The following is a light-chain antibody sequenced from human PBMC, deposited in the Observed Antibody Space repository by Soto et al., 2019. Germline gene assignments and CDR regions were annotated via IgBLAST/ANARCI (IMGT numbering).Light chain of an antibody. CDR1: QSLLHSNGYYY. J-gene: IGKJ1*01. CDR3: MQTLHTWT. CDR2: LGS. Sequence: DIVMTQSPLSLPVTPGEPASISCRSSQSLLHSNGYYYLDWYLQKPGQSPQLLIYLGSNRASGVPDRVSAGASGTDFTLKISRVEAEDVGVYYCMQTLHTWTFGQGTKVEIK. V-gene: IGKV2-28*01.